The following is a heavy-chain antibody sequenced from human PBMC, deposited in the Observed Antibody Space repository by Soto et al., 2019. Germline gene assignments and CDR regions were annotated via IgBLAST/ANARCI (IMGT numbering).Heavy chain of an antibody. V-gene: IGHV3-66*01. Sequence: PGGSLRLSCAASGFTVSSSYMRWFRQAPVKGLEWVSVIYSGGSTYYADSVKGRFTISTDNSKNTLYLQMNSLRAEDTAVYFCARIEPSDYHSYYSMAVWGKGTTVTVSS. J-gene: IGHJ6*04. CDR2: IYSGGST. CDR3: ARIEPSDYHSYYSMAV. CDR1: GFTVSSSY.